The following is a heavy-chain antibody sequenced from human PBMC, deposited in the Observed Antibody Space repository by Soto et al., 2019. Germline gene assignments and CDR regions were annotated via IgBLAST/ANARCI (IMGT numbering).Heavy chain of an antibody. Sequence: ASVKVSCKASGCTFSSYAISWVRQAPGQGLEWMGGIIPIFGTANYAQKFQGRVTITADESTSTAYMELSSLRSEDTAVYYCAQRLNHYGMEVWGQGTTVSVSS. D-gene: IGHD2-8*01. J-gene: IGHJ6*01. CDR2: IIPIFGTA. V-gene: IGHV1-69*13. CDR3: AQRLNHYGMEV. CDR1: GCTFSSYA.